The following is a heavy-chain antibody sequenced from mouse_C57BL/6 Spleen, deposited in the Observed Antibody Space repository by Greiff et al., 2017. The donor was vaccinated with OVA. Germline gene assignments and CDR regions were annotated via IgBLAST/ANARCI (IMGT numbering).Heavy chain of an antibody. J-gene: IGHJ3*01. CDR1: GYAFTNYL. CDR2: INPGSGGT. V-gene: IGHV1-54*01. D-gene: IGHD1-1*01. Sequence: VKLMESGAELVRPGTSVKVSCKASGYAFTNYLIEWVKQRPGQGLEWIGVINPGSGGTNYNEKFKGKATLTADKSSSTAYMQLSSLTSEDSAVYFCAREGPDGSSYWFAYWGQGTLVTVSA. CDR3: AREGPDGSSYWFAY.